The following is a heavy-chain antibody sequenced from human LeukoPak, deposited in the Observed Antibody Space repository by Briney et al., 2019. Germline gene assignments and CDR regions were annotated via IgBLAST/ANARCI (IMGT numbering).Heavy chain of an antibody. V-gene: IGHV3-33*01. CDR2: IWYDGSNK. CDR3: ARDLRDYYDSSGYFDTAFDI. J-gene: IGHJ3*02. Sequence: GGSLRLSCAASGFTFSSYGMHWVRQAPGKGLEWVAVIWYDGSNKNYADSVKGRFTISRDNSKNTLYLQMNSLRAEDTAVYYCARDLRDYYDSSGYFDTAFDIWGQGTMVTVSS. D-gene: IGHD3-22*01. CDR1: GFTFSSYG.